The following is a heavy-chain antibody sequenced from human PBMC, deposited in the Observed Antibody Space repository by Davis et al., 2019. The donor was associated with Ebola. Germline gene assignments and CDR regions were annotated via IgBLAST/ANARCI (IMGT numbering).Heavy chain of an antibody. CDR2: IYYSGST. CDR3: ARHPGVVIAFFDY. CDR1: GGSISSSSYY. J-gene: IGHJ4*02. V-gene: IGHV4-39*01. Sequence: MPSETLSLTCTVSGGSISSSSYYWGWIRQPPGKGLEWIGSIYYSGSTYYNPSLKSRVSISVDTSKNQFSLKLSSVTAADTGVYYCARHPGVVIAFFDYWGQGTVVPVSS. D-gene: IGHD2-21*01.